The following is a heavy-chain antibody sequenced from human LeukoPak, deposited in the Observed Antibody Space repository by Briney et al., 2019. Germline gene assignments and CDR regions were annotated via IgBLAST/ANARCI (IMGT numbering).Heavy chain of an antibody. D-gene: IGHD6-6*01. CDR3: ARWIAAPYYFDY. J-gene: IGHJ4*02. V-gene: IGHV1-18*01. CDR2: ISAYNGNT. Sequence: ASVTVSCTASGYTFTSYGISWVRQAPGQGLEWMGWISAYNGNTNYAQKLQGRVTMTTDTSTSTAYMELRSLRSDDTAVYYCARWIAAPYYFDYWGQGTLVTVSS. CDR1: GYTFTSYG.